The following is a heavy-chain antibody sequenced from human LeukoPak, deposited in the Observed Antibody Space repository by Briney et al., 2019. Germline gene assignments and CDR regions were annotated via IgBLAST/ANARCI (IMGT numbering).Heavy chain of an antibody. J-gene: IGHJ3*02. D-gene: IGHD1-1*01. Sequence: GGSLRLSCAASGITVSNNYIAWVRQAPGKGLEWVSVIYPGGSTYYPDSVKGRFTFSRDNSKNTLYLQMTSPRAEDTAVYYCARSIQLDPWGAFDIWGQGTMVTVSS. CDR3: ARSIQLDPWGAFDI. CDR1: GITVSNNY. CDR2: IYPGGST. V-gene: IGHV3-53*01.